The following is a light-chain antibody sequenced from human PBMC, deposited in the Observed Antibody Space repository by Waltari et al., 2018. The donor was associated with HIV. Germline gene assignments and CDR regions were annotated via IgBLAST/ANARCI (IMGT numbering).Light chain of an antibody. CDR1: SSDIGYYNY. V-gene: IGLV2-14*01. CDR2: EVS. J-gene: IGLJ3*02. Sequence: QFALTQPASVSGSPGQSITISCSGTSSDIGYYNYVSWYQQHPGKAPKLMIYEVSNRTSGIFNRFSGSKSGNPASLTISAPQAEDEAYYFCSSVSNSVTLSVLFGGGTKLTVL. CDR3: SSVSNSVTLSVL.